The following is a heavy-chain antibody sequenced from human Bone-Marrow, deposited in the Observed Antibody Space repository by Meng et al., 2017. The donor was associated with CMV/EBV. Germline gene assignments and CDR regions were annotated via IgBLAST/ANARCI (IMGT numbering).Heavy chain of an antibody. Sequence: SETLSLTCTVSGGSVSSGSYYWSWIRQPPGKGLEWIGYIYYSGSTYYNPSLKSRVTISVDTSKNQFSLKLSSVTAADTAVYYCAMMGGHAFDIWGQGTMVTVSS. D-gene: IGHD1-26*01. CDR3: AMMGGHAFDI. V-gene: IGHV4-61*01. CDR2: IYYSGST. CDR1: GGSVSSGSYY. J-gene: IGHJ3*02.